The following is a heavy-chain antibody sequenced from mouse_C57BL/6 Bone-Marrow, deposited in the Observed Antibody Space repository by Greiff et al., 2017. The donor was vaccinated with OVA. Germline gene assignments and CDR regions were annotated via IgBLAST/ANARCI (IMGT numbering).Heavy chain of an antibody. Sequence: EVQLQESGPELVKPGASVKISCKASGYTFTDYYMNWVKQSHGKSLEWIGDINPNNGGTSYNQKFKGKATLTVDKSSSTAYMELRSLTSEDSAVYYCARRYSNYVRAMDYWGQGTSVTVSS. CDR2: INPNNGGT. CDR1: GYTFTDYY. D-gene: IGHD2-5*01. V-gene: IGHV1-26*01. CDR3: ARRYSNYVRAMDY. J-gene: IGHJ4*01.